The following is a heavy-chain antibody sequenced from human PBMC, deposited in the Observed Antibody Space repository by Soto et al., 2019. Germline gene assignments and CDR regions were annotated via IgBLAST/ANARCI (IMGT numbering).Heavy chain of an antibody. CDR2: IYSGGST. V-gene: IGHV3-53*01. CDR3: ARDSPGYGTGSPLES. D-gene: IGHD3-10*01. J-gene: IGHJ4*02. Sequence: GGSLRLSCAGSGFSVSRSYMNWVRQAPGKGLEWLSIIYSGGSTKYADSVKDRFTVSRDTSKNTVYLHMDRLRAEDTAVYYCARDSPGYGTGSPLESWGPGTLVTVSS. CDR1: GFSVSRSY.